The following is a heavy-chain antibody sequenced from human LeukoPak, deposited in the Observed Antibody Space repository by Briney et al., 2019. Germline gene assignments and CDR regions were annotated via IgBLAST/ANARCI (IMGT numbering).Heavy chain of an antibody. J-gene: IGHJ4*02. CDR1: GYTFSTYY. CDR3: ARANGGGLDY. V-gene: IGHV1-46*01. D-gene: IGHD3-10*01. CDR2: IHPTDGST. Sequence: ASVKVSGKPSGYTFSTYYMHWVRQAPGQGLEWLGIIHPTDGSTSYTQKIQGRVTMTRDTATGTVYLELSSLRSEDTAVYWCARANGGGLDYWGQGTLVTVSS.